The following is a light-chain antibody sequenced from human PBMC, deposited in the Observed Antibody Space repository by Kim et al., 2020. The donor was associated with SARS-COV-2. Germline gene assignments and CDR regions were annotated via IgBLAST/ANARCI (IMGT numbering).Light chain of an antibody. Sequence: GQTVTISCSGSSSNIGSNTASWYQQVPGTAPKLLIYYDKERPSGVPDRFSGSKSGTSASLAITGLQSGDEADYYCAAWDDIQSGPVFGGGTQLTV. J-gene: IGLJ2*01. V-gene: IGLV1-44*01. CDR3: AAWDDIQSGPV. CDR2: YDK. CDR1: SSNIGSNT.